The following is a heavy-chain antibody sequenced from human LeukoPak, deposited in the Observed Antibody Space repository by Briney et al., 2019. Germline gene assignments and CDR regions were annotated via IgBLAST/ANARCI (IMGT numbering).Heavy chain of an antibody. Sequence: PSETLSLTCTVSGGSISSYYWSWIRQPPGKGLEWIGYIYYTGSTNYNPSLKSRVTLSVDTSKNQFSLKLSSVTAADTAVYYCARDRDYYGANSFDYWGQGTLVIVSS. CDR1: GGSISSYY. CDR2: IYYTGST. J-gene: IGHJ4*02. CDR3: ARDRDYYGANSFDY. V-gene: IGHV4-59*01. D-gene: IGHD4-23*01.